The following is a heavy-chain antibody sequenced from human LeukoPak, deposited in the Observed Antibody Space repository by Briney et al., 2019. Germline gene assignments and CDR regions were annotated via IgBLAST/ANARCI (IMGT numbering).Heavy chain of an antibody. Sequence: PGGSLRLSCAASGFTFSSYSRNWVRQAPGKGLEWVSAISNGGATRNYADSVKGRFTISRDNSQNTLYLQMNSLRADDTAVYYCAKRVSGSSWEHQTIDYWGQGTLVTVSS. V-gene: IGHV3-23*01. CDR1: GFTFSSYS. CDR2: ISNGGATR. CDR3: AKRVSGSSWEHQTIDY. D-gene: IGHD6-13*01. J-gene: IGHJ4*02.